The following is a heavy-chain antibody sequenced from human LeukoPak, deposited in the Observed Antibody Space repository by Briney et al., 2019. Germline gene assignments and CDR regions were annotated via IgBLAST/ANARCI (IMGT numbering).Heavy chain of an antibody. Sequence: GGSLRLSCAASGFTFSSYSMNWVRQAPGKGLEWVSSISSSSSYKYYADSVKGRFTISRDNAKNSLYLQMNSLRAEDTAVYYCAKDRALRFLEWLYDYWGQGTLVTVSS. CDR1: GFTFSSYS. CDR2: ISSSSSYK. CDR3: AKDRALRFLEWLYDY. V-gene: IGHV3-21*04. D-gene: IGHD3-3*01. J-gene: IGHJ4*02.